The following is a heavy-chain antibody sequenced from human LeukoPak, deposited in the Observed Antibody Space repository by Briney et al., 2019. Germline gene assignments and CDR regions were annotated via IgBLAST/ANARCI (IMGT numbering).Heavy chain of an antibody. D-gene: IGHD6-19*01. CDR3: AREVLEQWLVRGYFDY. J-gene: IGHJ4*02. V-gene: IGHV4-30-4*08. Sequence: SQTLSLTCTVSGGSISSGDYYWSWIRQPPGKGLEWIGYIYYSGSTYYNPSLKSRVTISVDTSKNQFSLKLSSVTAADTAVYYCAREVLEQWLVRGYFDYWGQGTLVTVSS. CDR1: GGSISSGDYY. CDR2: IYYSGST.